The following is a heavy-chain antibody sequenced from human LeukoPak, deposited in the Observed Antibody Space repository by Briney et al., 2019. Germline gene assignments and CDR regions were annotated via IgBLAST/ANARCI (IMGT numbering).Heavy chain of an antibody. CDR3: ARGNRYSSGWYPDY. Sequence: PGGSLRLSCAASGFTFSSYGMHWVRQAPGKGLEWVAVISYDGSNEYYADSVKGRFTISRDNSKNTLYLQMNSLRAADTAVYYCARGNRYSSGWYPDYWGQGILVTVSS. CDR1: GFTFSSYG. J-gene: IGHJ4*02. D-gene: IGHD6-19*01. V-gene: IGHV3-30*03. CDR2: ISYDGSNE.